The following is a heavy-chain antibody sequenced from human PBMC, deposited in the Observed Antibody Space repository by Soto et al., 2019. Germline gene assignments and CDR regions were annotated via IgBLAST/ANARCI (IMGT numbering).Heavy chain of an antibody. CDR1: VGSISSYH. CDR2: TSYTGHP. CDR3: ARGMHAGFTHYLDP. J-gene: IGHJ5*02. D-gene: IGHD1-26*01. V-gene: IGHV4-59*01. Sequence: SEPLSLTCLVSVGSISSYHWSGIRQFPGKGLEWIAYTSYTGHPNYNPSLNSRVTISLDPSKNQLSLKFASMTAADTAVYYSARGMHAGFTHYLDPWGQGTLVTVSS.